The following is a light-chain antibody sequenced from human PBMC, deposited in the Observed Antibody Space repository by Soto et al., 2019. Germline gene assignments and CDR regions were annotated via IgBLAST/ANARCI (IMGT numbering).Light chain of an antibody. V-gene: IGLV1-40*01. J-gene: IGLJ2*01. CDR2: GNS. CDR1: SSNIGAGYD. CDR3: QSYDSSLSGSVV. Sequence: QSVLTQPPSVSGAPGRRVTISCTGSSSNIGAGYDVHWYQQLPGTAPKVLIYGNSNRPAGVPDRFSGSKSGNSASLAITGLQADDEADYYCQSYDSSLSGSVVFGGGTKLTVL.